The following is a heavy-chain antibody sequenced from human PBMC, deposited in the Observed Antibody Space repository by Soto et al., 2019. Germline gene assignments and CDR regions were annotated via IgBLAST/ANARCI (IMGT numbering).Heavy chain of an antibody. D-gene: IGHD1-1*01. CDR1: GGSISSYN. CDR3: ARVQAGTIDY. CDR2: IYYSGST. V-gene: IGHV4-59*01. J-gene: IGHJ4*02. Sequence: SETPSLTCTVSGGSISSYNWSWLRQPPGKGLEWIGYIYYSGSTNYNPSLKSRVTISVDTSKNQFSLKLSSVSAADTAMYYCARVQAGTIDYWGQGALVTVSS.